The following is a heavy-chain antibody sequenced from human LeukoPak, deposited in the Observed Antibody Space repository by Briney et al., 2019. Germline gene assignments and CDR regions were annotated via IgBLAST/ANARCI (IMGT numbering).Heavy chain of an antibody. CDR1: GLTVSSNY. J-gene: IGHJ4*02. CDR3: ARGTSSGYFQLYFDY. V-gene: IGHV3-53*01. D-gene: IGHD3-22*01. Sequence: GGSLRLSCAASGLTVSSNYMTWVRQAPGKGLGCVSVIYSGGSTYYADSVKGRFTISRDNSKNTLYLQMNSLRAEDTAVYYCARGTSSGYFQLYFDYWGQGTLVTVSS. CDR2: IYSGGST.